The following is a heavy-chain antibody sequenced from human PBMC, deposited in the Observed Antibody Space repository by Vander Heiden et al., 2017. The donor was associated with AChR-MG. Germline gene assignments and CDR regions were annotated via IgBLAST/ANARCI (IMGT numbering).Heavy chain of an antibody. D-gene: IGHD2-2*01. V-gene: IGHV3-48*03. Sequence: EVQLVESGGGLVQPGGSLRLSCEASGFTLRTYEMNWVRHPPGKGLEWVSNISGGSNTIHYADSVKGRFTVSRDNAKNSLYLQMNSLRAEDTAVYYCARRYCSSSSCLFDYWGQGTLVTVSA. CDR1: GFTLRTYE. J-gene: IGHJ4*02. CDR3: ARRYCSSSSCLFDY. CDR2: ISGGSNTI.